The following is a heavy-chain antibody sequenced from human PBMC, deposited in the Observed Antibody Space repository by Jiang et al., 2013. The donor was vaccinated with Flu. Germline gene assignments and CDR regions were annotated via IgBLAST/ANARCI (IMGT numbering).Heavy chain of an antibody. Sequence: GSGLVKPSETLSLTCTVSGGSISTYYWSWIRQPPGTGLEWIGYVHYSGSTNYNPSLKSRGTISIDTSKNQFSLKLSSVTAADTAVYYCARLAPHLRSYHAMDVWGQGTTVTVPS. D-gene: IGHD3-16*01. CDR3: ARLAPHLRSYHAMDV. CDR1: GGSISTYY. CDR2: VHYSGST. V-gene: IGHV4-59*08. J-gene: IGHJ6*02.